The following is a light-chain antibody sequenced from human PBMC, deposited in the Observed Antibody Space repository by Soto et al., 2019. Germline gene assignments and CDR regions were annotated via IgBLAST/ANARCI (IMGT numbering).Light chain of an antibody. Sequence: EIVLTQSPAILSLSPGERATLSCRASQSVSSYLTWYQQKPGQAPSLLIYAASNRATGIPARFSGSGSGTDFTLTISNLEPEDSAVYYCQQRSDWPITSGGGTKVEIK. CDR2: AAS. CDR3: QQRSDWPIT. V-gene: IGKV3-11*01. J-gene: IGKJ4*01. CDR1: QSVSSY.